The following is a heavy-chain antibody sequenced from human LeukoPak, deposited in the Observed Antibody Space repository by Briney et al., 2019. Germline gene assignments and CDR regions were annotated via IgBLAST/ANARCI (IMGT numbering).Heavy chain of an antibody. CDR2: INPNSGGT. D-gene: IGHD3-22*01. CDR3: ARDTYYYDSGWFDP. J-gene: IGHJ5*02. Sequence: ASVKVSCKASGYTFTGYYMHWVRQAPGQGPEWMGWINPNSGGTNYAQKFQGRVTMTRDTSISTAYMELSRLRSDDTAVYYCARDTYYYDSGWFDPWGQGTLVTVSS. V-gene: IGHV1-2*02. CDR1: GYTFTGYY.